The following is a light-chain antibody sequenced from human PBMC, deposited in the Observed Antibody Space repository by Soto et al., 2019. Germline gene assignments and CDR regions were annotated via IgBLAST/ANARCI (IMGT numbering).Light chain of an antibody. CDR3: QQSYNTPFFT. V-gene: IGKV1-39*01. CDR2: AAS. Sequence: DIQMTQSPSSLSASVGDRVTITCRASQSISSYLNWYQQKPGKAPKLLIYAASSLQSGVPSRFSGSGSGTDFTLTISSLQPEDFATYYCQQSYNTPFFTFGPGTKVDIK. J-gene: IGKJ3*01. CDR1: QSISSY.